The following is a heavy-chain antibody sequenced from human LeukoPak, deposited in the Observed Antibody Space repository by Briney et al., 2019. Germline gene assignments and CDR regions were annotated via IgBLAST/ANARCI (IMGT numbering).Heavy chain of an antibody. CDR2: IIPILGIA. V-gene: IGHV1-69*04. CDR1: GGTFSSYA. J-gene: IGHJ4*02. D-gene: IGHD6-13*01. Sequence: SVKVSCKASGGTFSSYAISWVRQAPGQGLEWMGRIIPILGIANYAQKFQGRVTITADKSTSTAYMELSSLRSEDTAVYYCARTPNYYSSSWYYFDYWGQGTLVTVSS. CDR3: ARTPNYYSSSWYYFDY.